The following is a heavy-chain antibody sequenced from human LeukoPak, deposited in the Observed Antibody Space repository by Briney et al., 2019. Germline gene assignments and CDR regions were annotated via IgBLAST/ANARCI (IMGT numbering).Heavy chain of an antibody. CDR2: ISSNGGST. Sequence: GGSLRLSCAASGFTFSSYAMHWVRQAPGKGLEYVSAISSNGGSTYYANSVKGRFTISRDNSKNTLYLQMGSLRAEDMAVYYCARDRDYDSSGYYLDYWGQGTLVTVSS. J-gene: IGHJ4*02. CDR3: ARDRDYDSSGYYLDY. V-gene: IGHV3-64*01. CDR1: GFTFSSYA. D-gene: IGHD3-22*01.